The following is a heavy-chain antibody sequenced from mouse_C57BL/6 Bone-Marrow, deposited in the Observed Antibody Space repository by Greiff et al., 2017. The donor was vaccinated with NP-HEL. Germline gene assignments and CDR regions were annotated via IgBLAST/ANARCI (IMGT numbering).Heavy chain of an antibody. Sequence: EVKLVESGGGLVQPGGSLSLSCAASGFTFTDYYMSWVRQPPGKALEWLGFIRNKANGYTTEYSASVKGRFTISRDNSQSILYLQMNALRAEDSATYYCARYKGSSYDYWGKGTTRTVSS. D-gene: IGHD1-1*01. J-gene: IGHJ2*01. CDR2: IRNKANGYTT. V-gene: IGHV7-3*01. CDR1: GFTFTDYY. CDR3: ARYKGSSYDY.